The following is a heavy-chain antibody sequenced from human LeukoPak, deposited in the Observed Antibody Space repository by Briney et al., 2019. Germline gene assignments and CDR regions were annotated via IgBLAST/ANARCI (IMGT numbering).Heavy chain of an antibody. D-gene: IGHD3-22*01. CDR2: ISYDGSNK. Sequence: GRSLRLSCAASGSTFSSYAMHSVRQAPGKGLEWVAVISYDGSNKYYADSVKDRFTISRDNSKNTLYLQMDSLRAEDTAVYYCARNGESSGYLTDFDYWGQGTLVTVSS. J-gene: IGHJ4*02. CDR1: GSTFSSYA. V-gene: IGHV3-30-3*01. CDR3: ARNGESSGYLTDFDY.